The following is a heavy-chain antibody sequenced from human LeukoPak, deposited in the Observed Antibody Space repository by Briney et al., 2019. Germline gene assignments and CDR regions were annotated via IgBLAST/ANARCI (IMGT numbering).Heavy chain of an antibody. CDR3: ARGYCSGGSCYYFDL. CDR2: IYYTGST. CDR1: GGSISSYY. Sequence: ASETLSLTCTVSGGSISSYYWNWIRQPPGKGLEWIGFIYYTGSTNYNPSLKSRVTISLDTAKNQFSLRPNSVSAADTAVYYCARGYCSGGSCYYFDLWGRGTLVTVSS. V-gene: IGHV4-59*01. D-gene: IGHD2-15*01. J-gene: IGHJ2*01.